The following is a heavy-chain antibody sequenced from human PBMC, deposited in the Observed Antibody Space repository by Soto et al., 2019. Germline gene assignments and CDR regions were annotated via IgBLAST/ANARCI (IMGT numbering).Heavy chain of an antibody. Sequence: EMQLLESGGGLVQPGGSLRLSCAASGFTFSNYAVTWVRQAPGKGLEWVSTISGSGGSTYYADSVKGRFTISRDNSKNTLYLQTNSLRAEDTAVYYCAKDQGSSWYEIDYWGQGTLVTVSS. J-gene: IGHJ4*02. CDR2: ISGSGGST. D-gene: IGHD6-13*01. V-gene: IGHV3-23*01. CDR3: AKDQGSSWYEIDY. CDR1: GFTFSNYA.